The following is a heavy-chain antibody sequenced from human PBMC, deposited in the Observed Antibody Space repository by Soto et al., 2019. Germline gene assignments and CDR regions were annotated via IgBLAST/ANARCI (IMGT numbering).Heavy chain of an antibody. Sequence: SLKVACKSSVGTFSSHAISWVRQAPGQGLEWMGGIIPIFGTANYAQKFQGRVTITADESTSTAYMELSSLRSEDTAVYYCARVHGSGSYFDYWGQGTLVTVSS. V-gene: IGHV1-69*13. CDR1: VGTFSSHA. J-gene: IGHJ4*02. CDR3: ARVHGSGSYFDY. CDR2: IIPIFGTA. D-gene: IGHD3-10*01.